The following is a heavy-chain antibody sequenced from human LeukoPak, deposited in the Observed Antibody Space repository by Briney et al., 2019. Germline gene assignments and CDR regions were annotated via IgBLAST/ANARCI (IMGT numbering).Heavy chain of an antibody. CDR1: GGSISSYY. CDR2: IYYSGST. D-gene: IGHD1-7*01. J-gene: IGHJ4*02. V-gene: IGHV4-59*01. Sequence: SETLSLTCTVSGGSISSYYWSWIRQPPGKGLEWIGYIYYSGSTNYNPSLKSRVTKSVDTSKNQFSLKLSSVTAADTAVYYCARVNNWNYDFDYWGQGTLVTVSS. CDR3: ARVNNWNYDFDY.